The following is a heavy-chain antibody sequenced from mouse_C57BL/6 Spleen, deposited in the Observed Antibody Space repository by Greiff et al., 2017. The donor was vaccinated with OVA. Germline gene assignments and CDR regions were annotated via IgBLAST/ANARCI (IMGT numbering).Heavy chain of an antibody. CDR1: GFTFSDYY. CDR2: ISNGGGST. D-gene: IGHD1-1*01. Sequence: EVHLVESGGGLVQPGGSLKLSCAASGFTFSDYYMYWVRQTPEKRLEWVAYISNGGGSTYYPDTVKGRFTISRDNAKNTLYLQMSRLKSEDTAMYYCARHDYYGSSWGDYWGQGTSVTVSS. CDR3: ARHDYYGSSWGDY. J-gene: IGHJ4*01. V-gene: IGHV5-12*01.